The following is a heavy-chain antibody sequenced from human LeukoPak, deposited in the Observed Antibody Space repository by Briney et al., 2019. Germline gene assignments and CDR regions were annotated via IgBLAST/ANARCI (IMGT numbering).Heavy chain of an antibody. CDR3: AYGDYPTF. V-gene: IGHV3-23*01. J-gene: IGHJ4*02. D-gene: IGHD4-17*01. Sequence: PGGSLRLPCAASGFTFSSYAMSWVRQPPGKGLEWVSGSGSGGSTYYADSVKGRFTISRDNAKNSLYLQMNSLRAEDTAVYYCAYGDYPTFWGQGTLVTVSS. CDR2: SGSGGST. CDR1: GFTFSSYA.